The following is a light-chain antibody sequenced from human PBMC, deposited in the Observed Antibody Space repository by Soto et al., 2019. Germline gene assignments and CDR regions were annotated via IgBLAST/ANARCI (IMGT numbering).Light chain of an antibody. J-gene: IGKJ2*01. CDR2: AAS. V-gene: IGKV1-39*01. CDR1: QNINSH. Sequence: DIQMTQSPSSLSASIGDRVTITCRASQNINSHLNWYQQKPGKAPKVVIYAASRLQSGVPSRFSGSRSGTEFTLTISSLEPEDFATYYCQQSHITTLFTFGKGTKLEIK. CDR3: QQSHITTLFT.